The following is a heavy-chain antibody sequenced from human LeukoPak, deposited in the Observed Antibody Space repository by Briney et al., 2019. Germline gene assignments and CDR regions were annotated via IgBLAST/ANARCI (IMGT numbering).Heavy chain of an antibody. CDR3: ASKGRGYDFFDY. V-gene: IGHV1-18*01. CDR2: ISAYNGNT. Sequence: GASVKVSCKASGGTFSSYTISWVRQAPGQGLEWMGWISAYNGNTNYAQKLQGRVTMTTDTSTSTAYMELRSLRSDDTAVYYCASKGRGYDFFDYWGQGTLVTVSS. CDR1: GGTFSSYT. J-gene: IGHJ4*02. D-gene: IGHD5-12*01.